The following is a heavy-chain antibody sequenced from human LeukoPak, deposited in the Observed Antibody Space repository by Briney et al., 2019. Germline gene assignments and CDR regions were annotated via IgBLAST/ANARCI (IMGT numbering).Heavy chain of an antibody. J-gene: IGHJ4*02. CDR1: GDSVSSNSAA. Sequence: SQTLSLTCAISGDSVSSNSAAWNWIGQSPSRGLEWLGRTSYRSKWYNNYAVSVKSRITINPDTSKNQFSLQLKSVTPEDTAVYYCARWQHDTAFFDYWGQGTLVTVSS. D-gene: IGHD1-1*01. V-gene: IGHV6-1*01. CDR2: TSYRSKWYN. CDR3: ARWQHDTAFFDY.